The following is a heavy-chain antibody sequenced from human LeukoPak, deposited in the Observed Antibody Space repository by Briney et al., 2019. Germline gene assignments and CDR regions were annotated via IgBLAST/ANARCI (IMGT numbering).Heavy chain of an antibody. CDR2: VNPNGDGP. J-gene: IGHJ6*03. D-gene: IGHD2-15*01. Sequence: ASVTVTCKASGDTFTVYCRQWGRQAPGQGLEWMGWVNPNGDGPNYAQKFQGSVTMTRDTSISIAYMELSRLRPVSMAVYYGATRDNPLHYYYHYKDVWVKGTAVTVSS. CDR3: ATRDNPLHYYYHYKDV. CDR1: GDTFTVYC. V-gene: IGHV1-2*02.